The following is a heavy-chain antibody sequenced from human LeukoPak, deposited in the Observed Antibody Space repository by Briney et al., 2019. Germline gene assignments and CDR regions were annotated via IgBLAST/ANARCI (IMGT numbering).Heavy chain of an antibody. D-gene: IGHD1-26*01. Sequence: GGSLRLSCAASGFTFDDYAMHWVREAPGKGREWVCLISGDGGSTYYACSVKGRFTSSRENSKNSLYLQMNSLRTEDTALYYCAKVDSGSYFLGVDYWGQGTLVTVSS. J-gene: IGHJ4*02. V-gene: IGHV3-43*02. CDR2: ISGDGGST. CDR3: AKVDSGSYFLGVDY. CDR1: GFTFDDYA.